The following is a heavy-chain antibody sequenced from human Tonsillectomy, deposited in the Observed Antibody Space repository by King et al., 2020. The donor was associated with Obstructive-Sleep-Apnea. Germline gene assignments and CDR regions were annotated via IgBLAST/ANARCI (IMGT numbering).Heavy chain of an antibody. CDR2: ISGSTSYT. J-gene: IGHJ5*02. Sequence: VQLVESGGGLVKPGGSLRLSCAASGFTFSDYYMSWIRQAPGKGLEWVSYISGSTSYTNYADSVKGRFSISRDNAKNSLYLQMNSLRAEDTAISYCARDVAYGYYCWFDPWGQGTLVTVSS. CDR3: ARDVAYGYYCWFDP. V-gene: IGHV3-11*06. D-gene: IGHD4-17*01. CDR1: GFTFSDYY.